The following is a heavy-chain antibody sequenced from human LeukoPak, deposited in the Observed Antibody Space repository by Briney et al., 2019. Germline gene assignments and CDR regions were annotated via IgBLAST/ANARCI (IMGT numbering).Heavy chain of an antibody. V-gene: IGHV4-39*07. D-gene: IGHD2-15*01. CDR1: GGSISSSSYY. CDR2: IYYSGST. Sequence: SETLSLTCTVSGGSISSSSYYWGWIRQPPGKGLEWIGSIYYSGSTYYNPSLKSRVTISVDTSKNQFSLKLSSVTAADTAVYYCARGAAPFFDYWGQGTLVTVCS. CDR3: ARGAAPFFDY. J-gene: IGHJ4*02.